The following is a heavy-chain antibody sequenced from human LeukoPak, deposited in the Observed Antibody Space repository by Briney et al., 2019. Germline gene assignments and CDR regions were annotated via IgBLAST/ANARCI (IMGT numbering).Heavy chain of an antibody. Sequence: GRSLRLSCAASGFTFSSYSMHWVRQAPGKGLEWVAIISSDGSHKFYADSVKGRFTISRDNSKNTLYLQMDSLRAEDTAVYYCAKETGPIVHGDDWGQGTLVTVSS. V-gene: IGHV3-30-3*01. D-gene: IGHD6-6*01. CDR2: ISSDGSHK. J-gene: IGHJ4*01. CDR1: GFTFSSYS. CDR3: AKETGPIVHGDD.